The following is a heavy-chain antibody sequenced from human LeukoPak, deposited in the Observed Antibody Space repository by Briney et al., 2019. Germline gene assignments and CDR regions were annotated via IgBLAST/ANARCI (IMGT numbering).Heavy chain of an antibody. V-gene: IGHV3-23*01. D-gene: IGHD3-9*01. CDR3: AKAELELRYFDWYPLSFGFDP. Sequence: PGGSLRLSCAASGFTFSSYAMSWVRQAPGKGLEWVSAISGSGGSTHYADSVKGRFTISRDNSKNTLYLQMNSLRAEDTAVYYCAKAELELRYFDWYPLSFGFDPWGQGTLVTVSS. CDR2: ISGSGGST. CDR1: GFTFSSYA. J-gene: IGHJ5*02.